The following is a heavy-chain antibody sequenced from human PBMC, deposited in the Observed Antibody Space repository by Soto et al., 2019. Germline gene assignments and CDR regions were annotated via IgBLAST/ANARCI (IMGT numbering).Heavy chain of an antibody. J-gene: IGHJ4*02. CDR3: TREDILGARSFDY. CDR1: GFTFSSYS. D-gene: IGHD1-26*01. Sequence: QPGGSLRLSCAASGFTFSSYSVNWVRQAPGKGLEWVSYISSGSRTIFYADSVKGRFAVSRDNAKNSQYLQMNSLRDEDTAVYYCTREDILGARSFDYWGRGTLVTVSS. V-gene: IGHV3-48*02. CDR2: ISSGSRTI.